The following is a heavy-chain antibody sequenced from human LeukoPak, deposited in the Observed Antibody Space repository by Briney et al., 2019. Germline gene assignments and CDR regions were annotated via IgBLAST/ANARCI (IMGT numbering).Heavy chain of an antibody. Sequence: GGSLRLSCAASGFTFSSYGMHWVRQAPGKGLEWVAVISYDGSNKYYADSVKGRFTISRDNSKNTLYLQMNSLRAEDTAVYYCARGWLRSDFYFDYWGQGTLVTVSS. CDR2: ISYDGSNK. CDR3: ARGWLRSDFYFDY. D-gene: IGHD5-12*01. V-gene: IGHV3-30*03. CDR1: GFTFSSYG. J-gene: IGHJ4*02.